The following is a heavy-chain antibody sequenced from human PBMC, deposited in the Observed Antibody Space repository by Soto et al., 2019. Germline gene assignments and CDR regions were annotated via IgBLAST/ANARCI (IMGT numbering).Heavy chain of an antibody. CDR1: GGTFSSYA. D-gene: IGHD3-9*01. J-gene: IGHJ6*02. V-gene: IGHV1-69*01. CDR3: ARVAYFDCFGAYYYYGMDV. Sequence: QVQLVQSGAEVKKPGSSVKVSCKASGGTFSSYAISWVRQAPGQGLEWMGGIIPIFGTANYAQKFQGRVTITADESTSTAYMELSSLRSEDTAVYYCARVAYFDCFGAYYYYGMDVWGQGTTVTVSS. CDR2: IIPIFGTA.